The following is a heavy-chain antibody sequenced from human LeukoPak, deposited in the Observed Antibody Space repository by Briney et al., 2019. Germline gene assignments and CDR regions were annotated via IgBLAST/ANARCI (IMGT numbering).Heavy chain of an antibody. D-gene: IGHD2-15*01. J-gene: IGHJ5*02. V-gene: IGHV4-39*01. CDR2: IYYSGST. CDR3: ARHFEVVAAIYDIHHWFDP. Sequence: SETLSLTCTVSGGSISSSSYSWGWIRQPPGQGLEWIGRIYYSGSTYYNPSLKSRVTISVDTSKNQFSLKLSSVTAADTAVYYCARHFEVVAAIYDIHHWFDPWGQGTLVTVSS. CDR1: GGSISSSSYS.